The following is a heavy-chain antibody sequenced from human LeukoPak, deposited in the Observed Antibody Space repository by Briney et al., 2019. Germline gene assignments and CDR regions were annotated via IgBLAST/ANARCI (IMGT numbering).Heavy chain of an antibody. J-gene: IGHJ6*03. CDR1: GFTFSTYL. CDR2: IKQDGSEK. D-gene: IGHD1-20*01. CDR3: AVNNWNPV. V-gene: IGHV3-7*01. Sequence: GGSLRLSCAASGFTFSTYLMSWVRQAPGKGLEWVANIKQDGSEKYYVDSVKGRFTVSRDNAKNSLYLQMNSLRAEDTAVYYCAVNNWNPVWGKGTTVIVS.